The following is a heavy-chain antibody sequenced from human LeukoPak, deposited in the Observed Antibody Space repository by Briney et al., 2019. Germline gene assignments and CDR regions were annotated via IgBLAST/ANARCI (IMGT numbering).Heavy chain of an antibody. Sequence: PGGSLRLSCAASGFTFSSYSMNWVRQAPGKGLEWVSYISSSSSTIYYADSVKGRFTISRDNAKNLLYLQMNSLRDEDTAVYYCARDRFGELSVVWDYWGQGTLVTVSS. J-gene: IGHJ4*02. V-gene: IGHV3-48*02. CDR1: GFTFSSYS. D-gene: IGHD3-10*01. CDR3: ARDRFGELSVVWDY. CDR2: ISSSSSTI.